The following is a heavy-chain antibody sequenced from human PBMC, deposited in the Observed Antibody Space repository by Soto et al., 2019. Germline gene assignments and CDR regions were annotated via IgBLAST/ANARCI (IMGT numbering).Heavy chain of an antibody. CDR3: ARRLYGDYDY. D-gene: IGHD4-17*01. J-gene: IGHJ4*02. V-gene: IGHV1-18*01. CDR1: GYSFTTSG. CDR2: ISTYNGNT. Sequence: LLLQSGAEVKKPGSSVKVSCKASGYSFTTSGITWVRQAPGQGLEWMGWISTYNGNTNYAQKLQDRVTLTTDTSTSTAYMELRSLRSDDTAVYYCARRLYGDYDYWGQGTLVTVSS.